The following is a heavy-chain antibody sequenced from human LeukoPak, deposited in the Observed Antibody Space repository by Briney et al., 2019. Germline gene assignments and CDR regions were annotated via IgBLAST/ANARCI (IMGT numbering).Heavy chain of an antibody. CDR2: IYYSGST. CDR1: GGSISSGGYY. J-gene: IGHJ4*02. CDR3: ARAGPIRYCSGGSCCSTFDY. D-gene: IGHD2-15*01. V-gene: IGHV4-31*03. Sequence: PSETLSLTCTVSGGSISSGGYYWSWIRQHPGKGLEWIGYIYYSGSTYYNPSLKSRVTISVDTSKNQFSLTLSSVTAADTAVYYCARAGPIRYCSGGSCCSTFDYWGQGTLVTVSS.